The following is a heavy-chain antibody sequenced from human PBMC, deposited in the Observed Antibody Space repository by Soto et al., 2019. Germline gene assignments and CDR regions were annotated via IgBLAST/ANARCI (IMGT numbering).Heavy chain of an antibody. Sequence: SETMSLTCTVSGGSISNYFCNWIRQPAGKGLEWIGRIDNSGSTNYNPSLKSRITMSADTSRNQFSLKLNSVTAADTAVYYCARESPYYYGSGSFSAYYFDGRGQRTQVTLCS. J-gene: IGHJ4*02. V-gene: IGHV4-4*07. CDR3: ARESPYYYGSGSFSAYYFDG. D-gene: IGHD3-10*01. CDR2: IDNSGST. CDR1: GGSISNYF.